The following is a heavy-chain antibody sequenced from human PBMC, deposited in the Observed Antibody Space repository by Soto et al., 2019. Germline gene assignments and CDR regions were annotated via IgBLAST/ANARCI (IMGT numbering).Heavy chain of an antibody. V-gene: IGHV3-30*18. CDR3: AKDRGDYGGSRQPNWYFDL. D-gene: IGHD4-17*01. J-gene: IGHJ2*01. CDR2: ISYDGSNK. Sequence: QVQLVESGGGVVQPGRSLRLSCAASGFTFSSYGMHWVRQAPGKGLEWVAVISYDGSNKYYADSVKGRFTISRDNSKKPLYLQMNSLRAEDTAVYYCAKDRGDYGGSRQPNWYFDLWGRGTLVTVSS. CDR1: GFTFSSYG.